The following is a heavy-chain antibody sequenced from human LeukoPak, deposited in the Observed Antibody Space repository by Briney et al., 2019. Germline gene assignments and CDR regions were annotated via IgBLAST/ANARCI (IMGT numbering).Heavy chain of an antibody. Sequence: ASVKVSCKASGYTFTSYGISWLRQAPGQGLEWMGWISAYNGNTNYAQKLQGRVTMTTDTSTSTAYMELRSLRSDDTAVYYCSAGPGGYDSSGYPDYWGQGTLVTVSS. D-gene: IGHD3-22*01. CDR1: GYTFTSYG. J-gene: IGHJ4*02. CDR3: SAGPGGYDSSGYPDY. V-gene: IGHV1-18*01. CDR2: ISAYNGNT.